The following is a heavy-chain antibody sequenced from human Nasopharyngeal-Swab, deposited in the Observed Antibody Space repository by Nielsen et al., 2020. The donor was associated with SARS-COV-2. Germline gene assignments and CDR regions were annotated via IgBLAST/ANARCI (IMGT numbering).Heavy chain of an antibody. CDR2: ISSSGSTT. Sequence: WIRQPPGKGLEWVSYISSSGSTTYYADSVKGRFTISRDNAKNSLYLQMNSLRAEDTAVYYCARASRFGGRMDVWGKGTTVTVSS. CDR3: ARASRFGGRMDV. J-gene: IGHJ6*04. D-gene: IGHD3-10*01. V-gene: IGHV3-11*01.